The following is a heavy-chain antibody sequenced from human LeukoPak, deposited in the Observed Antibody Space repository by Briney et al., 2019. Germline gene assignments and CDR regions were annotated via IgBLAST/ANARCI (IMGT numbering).Heavy chain of an antibody. Sequence: ASVKVSCKASGYTFTSYYMHWVRQAPGQGLEWMGIINPSGGSTSYAQKFQGRVTMTRDTSTSTAYMELSSLRSEDTAVYYCARFRGSYYAYDYWGQGTLVTVSS. CDR1: GYTFTSYY. CDR2: INPSGGST. D-gene: IGHD1-26*01. V-gene: IGHV1-46*01. J-gene: IGHJ4*02. CDR3: ARFRGSYYAYDY.